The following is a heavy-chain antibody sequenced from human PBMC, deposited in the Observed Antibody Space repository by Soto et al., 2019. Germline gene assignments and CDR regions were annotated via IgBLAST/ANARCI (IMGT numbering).Heavy chain of an antibody. D-gene: IGHD3-10*01. J-gene: IGHJ4*02. CDR1: GGSISSSSYY. CDR3: AAITMVRGVIPPSLDY. V-gene: IGHV4-39*07. Sequence: SETLSLTCTVSGGSISSSSYYWGWIRQPPGKGLEWIGSIYYSGSTYYNPSLKSRVTISVDTSKNQFSLKLSSVTAADTAVYYCAAITMVRGVIPPSLDYWGQGTLVTVSS. CDR2: IYYSGST.